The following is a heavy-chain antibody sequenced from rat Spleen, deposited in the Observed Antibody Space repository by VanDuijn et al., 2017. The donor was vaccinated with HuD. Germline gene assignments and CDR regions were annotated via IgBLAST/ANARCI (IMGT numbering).Heavy chain of an antibody. CDR3: TRDRILRSTGFDY. J-gene: IGHJ2*01. CDR2: INTDGGGT. Sequence: EVQLVESGGGLVQPGRSLKLSCAASGFTFSNYGMAWVRQTPTKGLEWVASINTDGGGTYYPDSVKGRFTISRDNAKSTLYLQMDSLRSEDTATYYCTRDRILRSTGFDYWGQGVMVTVSS. D-gene: IGHD1-6*01. V-gene: IGHV5S13*01. CDR1: GFTFSNYG.